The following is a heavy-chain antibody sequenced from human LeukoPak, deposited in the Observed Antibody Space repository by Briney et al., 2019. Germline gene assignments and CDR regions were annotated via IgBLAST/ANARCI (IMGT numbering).Heavy chain of an antibody. J-gene: IGHJ4*02. Sequence: PSETLSLTCAVYGGSFSGYYWGWIRQPPGKGQEWIGEINHSGSTNYNPSLKSRVTISVDTSKNQFSLKQSSVTAADTAVYYCARGRLIYGSGTYFRYWGQGTLVTVSS. CDR3: ARGRLIYGSGTYFRY. CDR2: INHSGST. V-gene: IGHV4-34*01. D-gene: IGHD3-10*01. CDR1: GGSFSGYY.